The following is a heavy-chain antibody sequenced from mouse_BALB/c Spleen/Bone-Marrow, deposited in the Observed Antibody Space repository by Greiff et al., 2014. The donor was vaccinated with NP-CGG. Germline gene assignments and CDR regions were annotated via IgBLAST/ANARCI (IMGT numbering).Heavy chain of an antibody. D-gene: IGHD4-1*01. V-gene: IGHV3-5*02. CDR2: IYYSGTI. CDR1: GISITTGNYR. Sequence: EVKLVESGPGLVKPSQTVSLTCTVTGISITTGNYRWSWIRQFPGNKLEWIGYIYYSGTITYNPSLTSRTTITRDTYKNQFFLEMKSWATEDTATYYNARAWDYFDDWGEGTTLTVSS. J-gene: IGHJ2*01. CDR3: ARAWDYFDD.